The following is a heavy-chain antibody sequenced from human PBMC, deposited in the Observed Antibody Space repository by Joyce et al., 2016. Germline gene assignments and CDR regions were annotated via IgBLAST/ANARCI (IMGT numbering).Heavy chain of an antibody. V-gene: IGHV3-21*01. D-gene: IGHD2-21*02. CDR1: GFTFSDYR. Sequence: EVQLVESGGRLVKPGGSLRLSCVASGFTFSDYRMNWVRQAPGKGLEWVSSISSSSNYTYYADSVKGRFTISRDNAKNSLYLQMNSLTAEDTAVYYCARDVVTAISNWGQGTLVTVSS. CDR2: ISSSSNYT. J-gene: IGHJ4*02. CDR3: ARDVVTAISN.